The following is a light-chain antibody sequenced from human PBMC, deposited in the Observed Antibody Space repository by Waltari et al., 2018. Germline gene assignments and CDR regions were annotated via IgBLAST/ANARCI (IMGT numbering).Light chain of an antibody. CDR2: DVN. V-gene: IGLV2-14*01. J-gene: IGLJ3*02. CDR3: NSHSSSDTPSV. Sequence: QSALTQPASVSGSAGQSITTPCTGISCAIGGYNYVSWYQQSPGEAPKVVIYDVNSRPSGVSNRFSGSKSGNTASLTISGLQAEDEADYYCNSHSSSDTPSVFGGGTKLTVL. CDR1: SCAIGGYNY.